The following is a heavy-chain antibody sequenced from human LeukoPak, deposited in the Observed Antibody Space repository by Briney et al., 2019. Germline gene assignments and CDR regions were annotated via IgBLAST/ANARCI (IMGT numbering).Heavy chain of an antibody. CDR2: IYYSGST. V-gene: IGHV4-59*08. D-gene: IGHD6-13*01. J-gene: IGHJ6*02. Sequence: SSETLSLTCTVSGGSISSYDWSWIRQPPGKGLEWIGYIYYSGSTNYNPSLKSRVTVSVDTSKNQFSLKLSSGTAADTAVYYCARHVGTTLPQLSIDVWGQGTTVTVSS. CDR3: ARHVGTTLPQLSIDV. CDR1: GGSISSYD.